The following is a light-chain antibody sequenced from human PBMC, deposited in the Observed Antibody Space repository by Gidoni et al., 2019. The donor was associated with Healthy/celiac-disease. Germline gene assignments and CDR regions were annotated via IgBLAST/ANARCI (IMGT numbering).Light chain of an antibody. CDR3: QQLNSYPRT. V-gene: IGKV1-9*01. J-gene: IGKJ1*01. CDR2: AAS. CDR1: QGISSY. Sequence: IQLTQSPSSLSASVGDRVTITCRDSQGISSYLAWYQHKPGKAPKLLIYAASTLQSGVPSRFSGSGSWTDFTLTISSLQPEDFATYYCQQLNSYPRTFGQGTKVEIK.